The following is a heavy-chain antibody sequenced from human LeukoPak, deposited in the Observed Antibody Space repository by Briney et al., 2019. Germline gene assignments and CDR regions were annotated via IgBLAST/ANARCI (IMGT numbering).Heavy chain of an antibody. CDR2: FDPEDGET. CDR1: GYTLTELS. V-gene: IGHV1-24*01. J-gene: IGHJ4*02. CDR3: ARGSYDYVWGSLDY. D-gene: IGHD3-16*01. Sequence: GASVKVSCKVSGYTLTELSMHWVRQAPGKGLEWMGGFDPEDGETIYAQKFQGRVTITADKSTSTAYMELSSLRSEDTAVYYCARGSYDYVWGSLDYWGQGTLVTVSS.